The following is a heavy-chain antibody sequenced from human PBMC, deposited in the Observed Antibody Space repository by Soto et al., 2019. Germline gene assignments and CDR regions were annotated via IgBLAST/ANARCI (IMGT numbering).Heavy chain of an antibody. D-gene: IGHD1-26*01. Sequence: SETLSLTCTVSGGSISRYYWSWIRQPPGKGLEWIGYIYHSGSTNYNPSLKSRVTISVDTSKNLFSLKVNSVTAADTAVYYCARESGGSGLWRADYYYYYMDVWGKGTTVTVSS. V-gene: IGHV4-59*01. CDR1: GGSISRYY. CDR2: IYHSGST. J-gene: IGHJ6*03. CDR3: ARESGGSGLWRADYYYYYMDV.